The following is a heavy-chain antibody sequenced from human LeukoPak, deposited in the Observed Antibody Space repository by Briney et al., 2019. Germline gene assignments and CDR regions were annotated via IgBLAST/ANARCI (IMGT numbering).Heavy chain of an antibody. D-gene: IGHD3-22*01. Sequence: SSETLSLTCTVSGGTLNPYYWGWIRLPPGKGLEWIGYIYYNGRVTNYNPSLKGRVSISVDTSKNQFSLKLSSVTAADTAVYYCARVSRDSSGYVGMDVWGQGTTVTVSS. V-gene: IGHV4-59*01. CDR1: GGTLNPYY. CDR2: IYYNGRVT. CDR3: ARVSRDSSGYVGMDV. J-gene: IGHJ6*02.